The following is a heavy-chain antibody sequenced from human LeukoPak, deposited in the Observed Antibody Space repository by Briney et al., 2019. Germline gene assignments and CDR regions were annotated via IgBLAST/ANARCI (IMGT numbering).Heavy chain of an antibody. D-gene: IGHD6-6*01. CDR1: GYIFTSYD. V-gene: IGHV1-8*01. Sequence: ASVKVSCKASGYIFTSYDINWVRQATGQGLEWMGWMNPNSGNTGYAQKFQGRVNMTRNTSISTAYMELSSLESEDTAVYYCARRRSGSSGPPSDHWGQGTLVTVSS. CDR3: ARRRSGSSGPPSDH. CDR2: MNPNSGNT. J-gene: IGHJ4*02.